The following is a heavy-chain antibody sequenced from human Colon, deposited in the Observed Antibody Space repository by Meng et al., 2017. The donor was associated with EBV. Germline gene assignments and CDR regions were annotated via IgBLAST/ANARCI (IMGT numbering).Heavy chain of an antibody. CDR2: IYHGVNI. D-gene: IGHD3-10*01. J-gene: IGHJ5*02. CDR3: VRDTRRGGGWFDP. CDR1: GDSITSGDYS. Sequence: QAAGTGRVAPSQTQSLTGAASGDSITSGDYSWTWIRQPPGKGLEWIGYIYHGVNIYYTPSLRSRVTISVDKSRNQFSLKLTSVSAADTAVYYCVRDTRRGGGWFDPWGQGTLVTVSS. V-gene: IGHV4-30-2*01.